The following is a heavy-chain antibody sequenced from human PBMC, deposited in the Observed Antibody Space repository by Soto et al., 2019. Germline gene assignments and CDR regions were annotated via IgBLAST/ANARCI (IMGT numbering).Heavy chain of an antibody. CDR1: GFSLSTSGVG. D-gene: IGHD3-3*01. CDR2: IYWDDDK. CDR3: AQLNLPSCDWEWRDCASFDY. Sequence: QITLKESGPTLVKPTQTLTLTCTFSGFSLSTSGVGVGWIRQPPGKALEWLALIYWDDDKRYSPSLKSRLTITKDTSKNQVVLTMTNMDPVDTATYYCAQLNLPSCDWEWRDCASFDYWGQGTLVTVSS. V-gene: IGHV2-5*02. J-gene: IGHJ4*02.